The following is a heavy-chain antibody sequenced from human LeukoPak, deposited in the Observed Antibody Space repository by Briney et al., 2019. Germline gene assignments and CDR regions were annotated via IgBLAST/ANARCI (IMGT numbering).Heavy chain of an antibody. CDR3: ARGYCSSTSCFRGRGNRLNWFDP. D-gene: IGHD2-2*01. J-gene: IGHJ5*02. Sequence: SETLSLTCGVYGGSFSSYYWTWIRQPPGKGLEWIGEINHSGSTNYNPPLKSRVTISVDTSKNRFSLKLSSVTAADTAVYYCARGYCSSTSCFRGRGNRLNWFDPWGQGTLVTVSS. CDR1: GGSFSSYY. V-gene: IGHV4-34*01. CDR2: INHSGST.